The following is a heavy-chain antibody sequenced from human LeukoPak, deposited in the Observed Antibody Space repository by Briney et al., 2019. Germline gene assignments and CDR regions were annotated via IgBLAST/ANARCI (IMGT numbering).Heavy chain of an antibody. Sequence: SETLSLTCSVSDYSITSDSYWGWVRQSPGKALEWIGNIYHSGTTNYNPSLKSRVTISIDTSKNQFFLDLRSVTAADTAVYYCARLMILRDRGIIPWKWGVDARSSTPPKKWFDPWGQGTLVTVSS. V-gene: IGHV4-38-2*02. CDR3: ARLMILRDRGIIPWKWGVDARSSTPPKKWFDP. CDR1: DYSITSDSY. J-gene: IGHJ5*02. D-gene: IGHD1-14*01. CDR2: IYHSGTT.